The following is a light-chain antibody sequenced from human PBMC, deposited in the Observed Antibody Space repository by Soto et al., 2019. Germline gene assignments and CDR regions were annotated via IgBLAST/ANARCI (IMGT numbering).Light chain of an antibody. Sequence: EIVMTQSPATLSVSPGERTTLSCRASQSVSRILAWYQQKPGQAPRLLIYGASTRATGIPVRFSGSGSGTEFTLTISSLQSADFAVYYCQQYDKWPPTFGQGTKVDIK. CDR2: GAS. CDR1: QSVSRI. V-gene: IGKV3-15*01. CDR3: QQYDKWPPT. J-gene: IGKJ1*01.